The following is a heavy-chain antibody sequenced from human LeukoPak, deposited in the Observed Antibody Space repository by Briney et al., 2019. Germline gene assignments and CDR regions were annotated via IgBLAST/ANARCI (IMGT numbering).Heavy chain of an antibody. Sequence: GGSLRLSCEVSGFDSDFYWMTWVRQAPGKGLGWVASIQQHGNENYYVDSVRGRFTVSRDSAKSSVYLLVNSLRAEDTAVYYCAREYSGYDEYYFDYWGQRTLVTVSS. CDR1: GFDSDFYW. J-gene: IGHJ4*02. CDR2: IQQHGNEN. V-gene: IGHV3-7*01. D-gene: IGHD5-12*01. CDR3: AREYSGYDEYYFDY.